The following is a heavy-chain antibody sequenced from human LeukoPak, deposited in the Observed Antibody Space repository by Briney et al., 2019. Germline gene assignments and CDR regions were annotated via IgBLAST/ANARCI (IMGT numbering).Heavy chain of an antibody. CDR2: ITSSGGST. J-gene: IGHJ4*02. CDR1: GFTFSDYY. D-gene: IGHD3-9*01. V-gene: IGHV3-23*01. Sequence: GGSLRLSCAASGFTFSDYYMSWIRQAPGMGLEWVSVITSSGGSTAYADSVRGRFTISRDNSKNTLYMQMNSLRAEDTAVYYCVTESTGTLDYWGQGILVTVPS. CDR3: VTESTGTLDY.